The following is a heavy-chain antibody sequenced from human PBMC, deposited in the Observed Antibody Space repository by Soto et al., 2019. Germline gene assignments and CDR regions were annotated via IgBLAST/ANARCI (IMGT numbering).Heavy chain of an antibody. J-gene: IGHJ6*02. CDR1: GGSISSYY. CDR3: ARSGSGSYFGYYYYGMDV. V-gene: IGHV4-59*01. D-gene: IGHD3-10*01. CDR2: IYYSGST. Sequence: PSETLSLTYTFSGGSISSYYLSWIRQPPGKGLEWIGYIYYSGSTNYNPSLKSRVTISVDTSKNQFSLKLSSVTAADTAVYYCARSGSGSYFGYYYYGMDVWGQGATVTVSS.